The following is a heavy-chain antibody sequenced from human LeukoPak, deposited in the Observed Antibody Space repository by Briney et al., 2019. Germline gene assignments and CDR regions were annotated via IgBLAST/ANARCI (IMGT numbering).Heavy chain of an antibody. CDR3: ARHGYGYYFDN. CDR2: IYPSDSDT. Sequence: LGESLKISCKASGYSFINNWIGWVRQMPGKGLEWMGIIYPSDSDTRYSPSFQGQITISVDKSVSTAYLQWSSLKASDTAIYYCARHGYGYYFDNWGQGTLVTISS. V-gene: IGHV5-51*01. D-gene: IGHD5-12*01. J-gene: IGHJ4*02. CDR1: GYSFINNW.